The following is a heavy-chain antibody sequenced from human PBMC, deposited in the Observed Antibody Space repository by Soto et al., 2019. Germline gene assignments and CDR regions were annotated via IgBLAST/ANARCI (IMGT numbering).Heavy chain of an antibody. CDR1: GFTVTTNY. D-gene: IGHD3-10*01. V-gene: IGHV3-53*01. Sequence: ESGGGLIQPGGSLRLSCAASGFTVTTNYMTWVRQAPGKGLEWVSVIYRSGAIYYPDSVRGRFTASRDYSHNTLYLQMDSLRVEDTAVYYCARDSGLIRGSYGVDVWGPGTTVIVSS. CDR3: ARDSGLIRGSYGVDV. CDR2: IYRSGAI. J-gene: IGHJ6*02.